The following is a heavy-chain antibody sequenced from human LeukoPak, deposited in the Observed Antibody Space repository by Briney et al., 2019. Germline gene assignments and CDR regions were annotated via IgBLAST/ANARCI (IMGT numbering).Heavy chain of an antibody. J-gene: IGHJ4*02. Sequence: ASVKVSCKASGYTFTGYYMHWVRQAPGQGLEWMGWINPNSGGTNYAQKFQGRITMTRDTSISTAYMELSRLRSDDTAVYYCASALGSSGYLRYWGQGTLVTVSS. CDR2: INPNSGGT. V-gene: IGHV1-2*02. CDR3: ASALGSSGYLRY. CDR1: GYTFTGYY. D-gene: IGHD3-22*01.